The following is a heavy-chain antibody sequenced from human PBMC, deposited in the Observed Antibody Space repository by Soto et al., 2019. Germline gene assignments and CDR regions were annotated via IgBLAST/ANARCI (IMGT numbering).Heavy chain of an antibody. CDR2: IIPIFGTA. Sequence: SVKVSCKASGGTFSSYAISWVRQAPGQGLEWMGGIIPIFGTANYAQKFQGRVTITADESTSTAYMELSSLRSEDTAVYYCAGATYYDFWSGYPQIHYFDSWGRGTLVTVSS. V-gene: IGHV1-69*13. J-gene: IGHJ4*01. D-gene: IGHD3-3*01. CDR3: AGATYYDFWSGYPQIHYFDS. CDR1: GGTFSSYA.